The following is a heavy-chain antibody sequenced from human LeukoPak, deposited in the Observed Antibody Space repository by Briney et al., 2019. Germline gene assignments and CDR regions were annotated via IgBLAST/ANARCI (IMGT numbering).Heavy chain of an antibody. J-gene: IGHJ4*02. D-gene: IGHD4-17*01. CDR2: ISYDGSNK. CDR1: GFTFSSYA. Sequence: PGRSLRLSCAASGFTFSSYAMHWVRQAPGKGLEWVAVISYDGSNKYYADSVKGRFTISRDNSKTTLYLQMNGLRAEDTAVYYCAREDYGKNYFDYWGQGTLVTVSS. V-gene: IGHV3-30*04. CDR3: AREDYGKNYFDY.